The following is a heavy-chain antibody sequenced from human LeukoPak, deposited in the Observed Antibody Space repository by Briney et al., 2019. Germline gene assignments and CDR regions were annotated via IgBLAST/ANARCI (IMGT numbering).Heavy chain of an antibody. J-gene: IGHJ4*02. CDR1: GFSFGHYL. Sequence: AGTLRLSCVASGFSFGHYLMRWGSQAPAEGLEWGVGIWAHGSYTDYGDSVKGRFTISRDNSKSTLYLDMISLSAEDTAVYFCAGRFSSGEGYWGQGTHVTVSS. V-gene: IGHV3-30*02. CDR2: IWAHGSYT. CDR3: AGRFSSGEGY. D-gene: IGHD6-19*01.